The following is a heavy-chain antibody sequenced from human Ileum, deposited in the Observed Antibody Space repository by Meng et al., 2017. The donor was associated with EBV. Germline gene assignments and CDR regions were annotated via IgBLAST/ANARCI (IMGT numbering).Heavy chain of an antibody. CDR1: GGFFSGYY. CDR2: INHSGST. CDR3: AREARSSGYHPGIGP. Sequence: QVRLQQCGAGLWKPSEPLSLTCAVYGGFFSGYYWSWIRQSPGKGLEWIGEINHSGSTNYNPSLKSRVTISVDTSKNQFSMKLTSVTAADTAVYYCAREARSSGYHPGIGPWGQGTLVTVSS. D-gene: IGHD3-22*01. J-gene: IGHJ5*02. V-gene: IGHV4-34*02.